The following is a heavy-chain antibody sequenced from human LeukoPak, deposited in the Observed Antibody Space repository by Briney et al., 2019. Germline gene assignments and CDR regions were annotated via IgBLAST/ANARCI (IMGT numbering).Heavy chain of an antibody. CDR2: IYHSGST. J-gene: IGHJ6*03. D-gene: IGHD2-2*01. V-gene: IGHV4-30-2*01. CDR1: GGSISSGGYY. Sequence: PSQTLFLTCTVSGGSISSGGYYWSWIRQPPGKGLEWIGYIYHSGSTYYNPSLKSRVTISVDRSKSQFSLKLSSVTAADTAVYYCARDSNHVPAAIDYYYYMDVWGKGTTVTVSS. CDR3: ARDSNHVPAAIDYYYYMDV.